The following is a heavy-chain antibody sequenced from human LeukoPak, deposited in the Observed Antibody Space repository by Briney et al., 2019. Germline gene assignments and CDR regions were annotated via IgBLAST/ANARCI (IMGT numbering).Heavy chain of an antibody. V-gene: IGHV4-39*07. J-gene: IGHJ2*01. CDR3: ARDQRLENYDFWSGCPNAWWFDL. CDR1: GGSISSSSYY. CDR2: IYYSGST. D-gene: IGHD3-3*01. Sequence: SETLSLTCTVSGGSISSSSYYWGWIRQPPGKGLEWIGSIYYSGSTNYNPSLKSRVTISVDTSKNQFSLKLSSVTAADTAVYYCARDQRLENYDFWSGCPNAWWFDLWGRGTLVTVSS.